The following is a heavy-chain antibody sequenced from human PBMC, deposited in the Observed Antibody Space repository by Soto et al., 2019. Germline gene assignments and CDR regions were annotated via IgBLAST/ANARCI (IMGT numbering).Heavy chain of an antibody. D-gene: IGHD1-26*01. Sequence: QVQLVQSGAEVKKPGASVKVSCKASGYTFTSYAISWVRQAPGQGLEWMGWINAYNGNTNYAQKLEGRVTMTTDTPTTTANRQLRSLSPDVTAVYSWEKWGTPVGDWGQGTLVTVSS. V-gene: IGHV1-18*01. J-gene: IGHJ4*02. CDR2: INAYNGNT. CDR3: EKWGTPVGD. CDR1: GYTFTSYA.